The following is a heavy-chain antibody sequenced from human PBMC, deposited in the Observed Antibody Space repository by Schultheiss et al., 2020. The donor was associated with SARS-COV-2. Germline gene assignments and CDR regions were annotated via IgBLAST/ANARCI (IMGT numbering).Heavy chain of an antibody. V-gene: IGHV4-30-4*08. J-gene: IGHJ4*02. CDR3: ARVVTGTSDYDY. Sequence: SQTLSLTCTVSGGSISSGGYYWSWIRQPPGKGLEWIGEINHSGSTNYNPSLKSRVTISVDTSKNQFSLNLNSVTAADTAVYYCARVVTGTSDYDYWGQGTLVTVSS. D-gene: IGHD1-7*01. CDR1: GGSISSGGYY. CDR2: INHSGST.